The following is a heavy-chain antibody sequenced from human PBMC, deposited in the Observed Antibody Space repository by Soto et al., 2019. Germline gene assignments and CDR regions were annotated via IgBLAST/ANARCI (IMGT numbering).Heavy chain of an antibody. D-gene: IGHD3-9*01. Sequence: ASVKVSCKASGYTFTSYAMHWVRQAPGQRLEWMGWINAGNGNTKYSQKFQGRVTITRDTSASTAYMELSSLRSEDTAVYYCARDKVPDYDILTGNPGPTAYYYYYYGMDVWGQGTTVTVSS. V-gene: IGHV1-3*01. CDR3: ARDKVPDYDILTGNPGPTAYYYYYYGMDV. CDR2: INAGNGNT. J-gene: IGHJ6*02. CDR1: GYTFTSYA.